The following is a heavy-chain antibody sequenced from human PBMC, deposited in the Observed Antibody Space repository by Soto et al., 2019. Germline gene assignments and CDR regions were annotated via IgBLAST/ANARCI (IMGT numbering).Heavy chain of an antibody. Sequence: QLQLQESGPGLAKPSETLSLTCTVSGGSISSGDSYWAWIRQPPGKGLEWIGTISVSGSAYYNPSPRGRFPFPADTSKNQFSLRLGSVTASDTAIYYCAKTFCTPAGCKKTVFAYWGQGALVTVSS. CDR3: AKTFCTPAGCKKTVFAY. V-gene: IGHV4-39*01. CDR2: ISVSGSA. D-gene: IGHD2-8*01. J-gene: IGHJ4*02. CDR1: GGSISSGDSY.